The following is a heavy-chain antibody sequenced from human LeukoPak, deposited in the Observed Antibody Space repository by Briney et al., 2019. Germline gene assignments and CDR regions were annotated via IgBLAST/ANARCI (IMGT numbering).Heavy chain of an antibody. CDR2: IYYSGST. J-gene: IGHJ4*02. CDR3: ARHVLTVGVLSDFDY. D-gene: IGHD1-20*01. V-gene: IGHV4-39*01. CDR1: GGSISSSSYY. Sequence: SETLSLTCTVSGGSISSSSYYWGWIRQPPGEGLEWIGSIYYSGSTYYNPSLKSRVTISVDTSKKQFSLKLSSVTAADTAVYYCARHVLTVGVLSDFDYWGQGTLVTVSS.